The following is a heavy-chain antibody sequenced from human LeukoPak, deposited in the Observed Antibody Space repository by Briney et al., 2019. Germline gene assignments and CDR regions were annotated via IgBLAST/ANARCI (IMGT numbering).Heavy chain of an antibody. CDR2: ISNNGGSS. Sequence: GGSQRLSCSASGFTFSAYAMYWVRQAPGKGLEYVSGISNNGGSSFYADSVKGRFTISRDNSKNTLYLQMSSLRAEDTAVYYCVKITSVTGGDCWGQGTRLTVSS. J-gene: IGHJ4*02. D-gene: IGHD1-1*01. CDR1: GFTFSAYA. CDR3: VKITSVTGGDC. V-gene: IGHV3-64D*09.